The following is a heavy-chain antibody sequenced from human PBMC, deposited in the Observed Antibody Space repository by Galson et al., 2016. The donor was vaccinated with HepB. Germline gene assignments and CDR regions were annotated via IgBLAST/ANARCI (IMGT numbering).Heavy chain of an antibody. CDR3: ARMSPTEAGNFDY. CDR1: GFSLTTSGMC. Sequence: PALVKPTQTLTLTCTFSGFSLTTSGMCLSWIRQPPGKALEWLARIDWDDAKYYITSLKTRLSISKDPSKNQVVLTLTNMDPVDTATYYCARMSPTEAGNFDYWGQGTLVTVSS. CDR2: IDWDDAK. J-gene: IGHJ4*02. V-gene: IGHV2-70*11.